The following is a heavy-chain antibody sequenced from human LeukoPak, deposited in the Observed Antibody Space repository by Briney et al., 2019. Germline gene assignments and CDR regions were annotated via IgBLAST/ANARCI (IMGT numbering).Heavy chain of an antibody. Sequence: ASVKVTCKVSGYTLTELSMHWVRQTPGKGLEWMGGFDPEDGETIYAQKFQGRVIMTEATSTDTAYMELSSLRSEDTAVYYCARAGYSYGSMGYCDYWGQGTLVTVSS. D-gene: IGHD5-18*01. J-gene: IGHJ4*02. V-gene: IGHV1-24*01. CDR1: GYTLTELS. CDR3: ARAGYSYGSMGYCDY. CDR2: FDPEDGET.